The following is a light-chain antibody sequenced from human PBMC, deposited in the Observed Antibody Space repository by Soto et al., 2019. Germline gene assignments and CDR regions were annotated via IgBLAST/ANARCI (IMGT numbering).Light chain of an antibody. J-gene: IGKJ1*01. CDR1: QSVTIN. CDR2: GAS. V-gene: IGKV3-15*01. CDR3: QQYNNWPLT. Sequence: ETVLTQSPVTLSVSPGDRATLSCKASQSVTINLAWYHQRPGQGPRLLIFGASTRATGIPARFSGSGSGTEFTLTISSLQSEDFAVYYCQQYNNWPLTFGQGTKVDIK.